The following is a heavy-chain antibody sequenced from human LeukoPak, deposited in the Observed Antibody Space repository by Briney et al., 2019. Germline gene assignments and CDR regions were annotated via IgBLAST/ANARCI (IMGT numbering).Heavy chain of an antibody. CDR2: ISYDGSNK. CDR3: ARDQGVVVVAMAFDI. CDR1: GFTSSNYA. V-gene: IGHV3-30-3*01. Sequence: QPGRSLRLSCAASGFTSSNYAMHWVRQAPGKGLEWVAVISYDGSNKYYADSVKGRFTISRDNSKNTLYVQMNSLRAEDTAVYYCARDQGVVVVAMAFDIWGQGTMVTVSS. D-gene: IGHD2-15*01. J-gene: IGHJ3*02.